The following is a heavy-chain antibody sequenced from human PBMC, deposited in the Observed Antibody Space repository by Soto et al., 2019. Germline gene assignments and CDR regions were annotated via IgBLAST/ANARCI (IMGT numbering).Heavy chain of an antibody. Sequence: QVQLVQSGAEVKKPGSSVKVSCKASGGTFSSYTVSWVRQAPGQGLEWMGRIVPILGVPNYAQRFQGRVTITADKGTNTAYMELSSRRSADTAVYYCARERDAYGSGTKIDYCVQGTLVTVSA. CDR2: IVPILGVP. CDR1: GGTFSSYT. J-gene: IGHJ4*02. V-gene: IGHV1-69*08. CDR3: ARERDAYGSGTKIDY. D-gene: IGHD3-10*01.